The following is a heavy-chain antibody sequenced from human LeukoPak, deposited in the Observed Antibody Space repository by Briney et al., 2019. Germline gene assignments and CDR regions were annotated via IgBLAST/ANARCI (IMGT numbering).Heavy chain of an antibody. CDR3: ARGRISNWFDP. CDR2: IYYSGNT. D-gene: IGHD1-14*01. V-gene: IGHV4-39*07. CDR1: GVSISSSNSY. Sequence: SETLSLTCTVSGVSISSSNSYWGWIRQPPGKGLEWIGSIYYSGNTYYNPSLKSRVTISVDTSKNQFSLKLSSVTAADTAVYYCARGRISNWFDPWGQGTLVTVSS. J-gene: IGHJ5*02.